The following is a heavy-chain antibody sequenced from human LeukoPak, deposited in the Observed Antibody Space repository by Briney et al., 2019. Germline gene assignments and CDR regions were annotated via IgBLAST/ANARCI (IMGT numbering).Heavy chain of an antibody. CDR1: GYTLINYG. V-gene: IGHV1-18*01. Sequence: ASVKVSCKASGYTLINYGITWVRQAPGQGLEWMGWISPYNGNTKYLQKFQGRVTMTTDTSTSTASMEVRSLRSDDTAVYYCAREESIGRYQFLHEYWGQGTLVTVSS. CDR3: AREESIGRYQFLHEY. CDR2: ISPYNGNT. D-gene: IGHD1-26*01. J-gene: IGHJ4*02.